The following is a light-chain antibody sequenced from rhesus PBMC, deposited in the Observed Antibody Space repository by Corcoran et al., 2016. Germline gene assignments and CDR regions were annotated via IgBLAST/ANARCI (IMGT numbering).Light chain of an antibody. Sequence: DIQMTQSPSALSASIRDRVTITCRASENVNKYLTWYQQKAEKAPKPLIYKASTLQSGVPSRFSGSGSVTEYTFTISSLQPEDVATYYCQHGYGTPWTFGQGTKVEIK. CDR3: QHGYGTPWT. CDR1: ENVNKY. V-gene: IGKV1-74*01. CDR2: KAS. J-gene: IGKJ1*01.